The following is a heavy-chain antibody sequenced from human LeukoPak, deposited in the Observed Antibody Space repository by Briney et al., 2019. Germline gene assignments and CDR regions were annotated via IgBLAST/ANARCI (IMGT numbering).Heavy chain of an antibody. CDR1: GGTFSSYA. CDR3: ARKGGRDGYNSGFDY. Sequence: ASVTVSCTASGGTFSSYAISWVRQAPGQGLEWMGRIIPILGIANYAQKFQGRVTITADKSTSTAYMELSSLRSEDTAVYYCARKGGRDGYNSGFDYWGQGTLVTVSS. J-gene: IGHJ4*02. D-gene: IGHD5-24*01. CDR2: IIPILGIA. V-gene: IGHV1-69*04.